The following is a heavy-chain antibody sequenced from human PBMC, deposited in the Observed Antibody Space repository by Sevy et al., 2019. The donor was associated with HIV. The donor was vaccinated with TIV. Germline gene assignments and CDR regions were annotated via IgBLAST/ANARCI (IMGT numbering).Heavy chain of an antibody. CDR1: GGSISSYY. D-gene: IGHD3-22*01. CDR3: ARNYDSSGYTDAFDI. V-gene: IGHV4-59*01. J-gene: IGHJ3*02. CDR2: IYYSGST. Sequence: SETLSLTCTVSGGSISSYYWSWIRQPPGKGLEWIGYIYYSGSTNYNPSLKSRVTISVDTSKNQLSLKLSSVTAADTAVYYCARNYDSSGYTDAFDIWGQGTMVTVSS.